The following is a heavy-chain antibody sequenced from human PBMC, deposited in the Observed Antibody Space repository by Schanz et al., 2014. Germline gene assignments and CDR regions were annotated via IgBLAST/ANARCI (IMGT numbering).Heavy chain of an antibody. CDR3: AKGRFGELSAFDI. Sequence: EVQLAESGGGLVQPGGSLRLSCAASTFTFSSDWMSWVRQAPGKGLEWVANIKHDGSEKYYVDSVKGRFTISRDNSKSTLYVEMNSLRVEDTAVYYCAKGRFGELSAFDIWGQGTMVTVSS. V-gene: IGHV3-7*05. J-gene: IGHJ3*02. D-gene: IGHD3-10*01. CDR1: TFTFSSDW. CDR2: IKHDGSEK.